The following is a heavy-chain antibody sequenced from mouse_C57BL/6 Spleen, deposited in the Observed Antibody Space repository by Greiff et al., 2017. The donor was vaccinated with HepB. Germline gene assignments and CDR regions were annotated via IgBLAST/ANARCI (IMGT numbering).Heavy chain of an antibody. CDR2: IYPGSGNT. D-gene: IGHD4-1*01. CDR3: ARGTGTFDY. Sequence: VMLVESGAELVRPGASVKLSCKASGYTFTDYYINWVKQRPGQGLEWIARIYPGSGNTYYNEKFKGKATLTAEKSSSTAYMQLSSLTSEDSAVYFCARGTGTFDYWGQGTTLTVSS. J-gene: IGHJ2*01. CDR1: GYTFTDYY. V-gene: IGHV1-76*01.